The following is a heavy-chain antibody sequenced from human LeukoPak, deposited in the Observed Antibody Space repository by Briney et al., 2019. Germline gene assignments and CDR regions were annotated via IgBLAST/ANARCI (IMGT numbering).Heavy chain of an antibody. CDR2: ISVSSSTI. CDR1: GFTFSSYS. Sequence: GGSLRLSCAASGFTFSSYSMTWVRQAPGKGLEWVSYISVSSSTIYYADSVKGRFTISRDNAKNSLYLQMNSLRAEDTAMYYCAVPRYNWNYVFDSRGQGTLVTVSS. D-gene: IGHD1-7*01. V-gene: IGHV3-48*01. J-gene: IGHJ4*02. CDR3: AVPRYNWNYVFDS.